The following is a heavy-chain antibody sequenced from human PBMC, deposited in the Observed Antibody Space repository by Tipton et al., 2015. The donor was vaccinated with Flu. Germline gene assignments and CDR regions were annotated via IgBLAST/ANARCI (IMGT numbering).Heavy chain of an antibody. CDR3: ARGDNDGLYFDY. J-gene: IGHJ4*02. Sequence: GLVKPSETLSLTCSVSGGSISRDYLTWIRQPPGKGLEWIGRVYTSGSTNYNPSLKSRVTMSVDTSKNQFSLKLSSVTAADTAVYYCARGDNDGLYFDYWGQGILVTVSS. V-gene: IGHV4-4*07. CDR1: GGSISRDY. CDR2: VYTSGST. D-gene: IGHD3-16*01.